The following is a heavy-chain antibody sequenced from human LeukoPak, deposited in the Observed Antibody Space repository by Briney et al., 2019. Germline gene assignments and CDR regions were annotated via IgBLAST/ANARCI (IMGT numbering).Heavy chain of an antibody. D-gene: IGHD3/OR15-3a*01. V-gene: IGHV1-3*01. CDR1: GYTFTSYA. J-gene: IGHJ6*03. CDR3: AREGLYYMDV. CDR2: INAGNGNT. Sequence: GASVTXSXXASGYTFTSYAMHWVRQAPGQRLEWMGWINAGNGNTKYSQKFQGRVTITRDTSASTAYMELRSLRSDDTAVYYCAREGLYYMDVWGKGTTVTVSS.